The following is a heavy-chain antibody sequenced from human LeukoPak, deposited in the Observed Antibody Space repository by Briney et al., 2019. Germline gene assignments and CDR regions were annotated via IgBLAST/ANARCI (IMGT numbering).Heavy chain of an antibody. D-gene: IGHD2-21*02. CDR1: GFTLSSYG. J-gene: IGHJ5*02. CDR3: ARVMTAITNWFDP. V-gene: IGHV3-66*01. CDR2: IYRDGST. Sequence: PGGSLRLSCAASGFTLSSYGMHWVRQAPGKGLEWVSSIYRDGSTYYADSVKGRFTISRDNSKNTLNLQMNNLRVEDTAVYYCARVMTAITNWFDPWGQGTLVTVSS.